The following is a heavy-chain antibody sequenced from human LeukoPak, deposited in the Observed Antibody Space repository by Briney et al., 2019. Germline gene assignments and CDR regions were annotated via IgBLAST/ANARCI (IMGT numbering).Heavy chain of an antibody. J-gene: IGHJ3*02. CDR3: ARSRGWDMGARPLDAFDI. D-gene: IGHD1-26*01. Sequence: PGGSLRLSCAASGFTFSSYSMNWVRQAPGKGLEYVSAISSNGGSTYYANSVKGRFTISRDNSKNTLYLQMGSLRAEDMAVYYCARSRGWDMGARPLDAFDIWGQGTMVTVSS. CDR2: ISSNGGST. CDR1: GFTFSSYS. V-gene: IGHV3-64*01.